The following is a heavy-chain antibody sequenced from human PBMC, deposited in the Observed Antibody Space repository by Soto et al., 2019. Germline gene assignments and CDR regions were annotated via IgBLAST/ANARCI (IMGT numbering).Heavy chain of an antibody. V-gene: IGHV4-59*01. D-gene: IGHD3-3*01. CDR2: IYYSGST. CDR1: GGSISSYY. CDR3: ARDQGSITIFGVVIPGAFDI. J-gene: IGHJ3*02. Sequence: SETLSLTCTVSGGSISSYYWSWIRQPPGKGLEWIGYIYYSGSTNYNPSLKSRVTISVDTSKNQFSLKLSSVTAADTAVYYCARDQGSITIFGVVIPGAFDIWGQGTMVTVSS.